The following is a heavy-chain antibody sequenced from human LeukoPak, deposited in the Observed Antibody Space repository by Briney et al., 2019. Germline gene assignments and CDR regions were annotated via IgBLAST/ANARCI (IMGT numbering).Heavy chain of an antibody. J-gene: IGHJ4*02. V-gene: IGHV3-64*01. CDR2: ISSNGGST. Sequence: GGSLRLSCAASGFTFSNYVMHWVRQAPGKGLEYVSAISSNGGSTYYANSVKGRFTISRDNSKNTLYLQMGSLRAEDTAVYYCAKEPPYCGGDCPLNYWGQGTLVTVSS. CDR3: AKEPPYCGGDCPLNY. D-gene: IGHD2-21*02. CDR1: GFTFSNYV.